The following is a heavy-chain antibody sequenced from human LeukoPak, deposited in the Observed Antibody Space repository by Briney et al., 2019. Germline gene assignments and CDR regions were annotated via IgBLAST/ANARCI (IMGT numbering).Heavy chain of an antibody. D-gene: IGHD3-3*01. CDR2: IYYSGST. V-gene: IGHV4-39*01. J-gene: IGHJ4*02. Sequence: SETLSLTCTVSGGSISSSSYYWGWIRQPPGKGLEWIVSIYYSGSTYYNPSLKSRVTISVDTSKNQFSLKLSSVTAADTAVYYCARHSRITIFGVVTDYFDYWGQGTLVTVSS. CDR3: ARHSRITIFGVVTDYFDY. CDR1: GGSISSSSYY.